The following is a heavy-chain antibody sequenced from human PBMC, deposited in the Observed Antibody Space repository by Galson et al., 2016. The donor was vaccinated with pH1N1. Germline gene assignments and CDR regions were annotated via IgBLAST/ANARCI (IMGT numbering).Heavy chain of an antibody. Sequence: QSGAEVKKPGESLKISCKASGSTFTDYDINWVRQGTGQGLEWMGWMNPNNDNTGYAQKFQGRVTMTRNTSISTAYMELSSLRSEDTAVYYCARGGYCSGGSCYDVFDYWGQGTLVTVS. CDR1: GSTFTDYD. D-gene: IGHD2-15*01. CDR2: MNPNNDNT. CDR3: ARGGYCSGGSCYDVFDY. V-gene: IGHV1-8*01. J-gene: IGHJ4*02.